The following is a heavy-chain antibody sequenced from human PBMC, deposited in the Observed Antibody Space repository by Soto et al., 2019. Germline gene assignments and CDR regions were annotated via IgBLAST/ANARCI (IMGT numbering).Heavy chain of an antibody. J-gene: IGHJ5*02. Sequence: PXGTLALTCAVYGGSFSGYYWSGIRQPPGKGLEWIGEINHSGSTNYNPSLKSRVTISVDTSKNQFSLKLSSVTAAGTAVYYCARGASSSSPSWFDPWGQGTLVTVSS. D-gene: IGHD6-6*01. V-gene: IGHV4-34*01. CDR2: INHSGST. CDR1: GGSFSGYY. CDR3: ARGASSSSPSWFDP.